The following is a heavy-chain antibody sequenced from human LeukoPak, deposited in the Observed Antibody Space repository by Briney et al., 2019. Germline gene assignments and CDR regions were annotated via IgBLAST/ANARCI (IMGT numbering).Heavy chain of an antibody. CDR2: ISAYNDNT. D-gene: IGHD3-16*01. V-gene: IGHV1-18*01. CDR3: ARRAISGNYAWYYYYGMDV. J-gene: IGHJ6*02. CDR1: GYTFTSYG. Sequence: ASVKVSCKASGYTFTSYGISWVRQAPGQGLEWMGWISAYNDNTNYAQKLQGRVTMTTDTSTSTAYMELRSLRSDDTAVYYCARRAISGNYAWYYYYGMDVWGQGTTVTVSS.